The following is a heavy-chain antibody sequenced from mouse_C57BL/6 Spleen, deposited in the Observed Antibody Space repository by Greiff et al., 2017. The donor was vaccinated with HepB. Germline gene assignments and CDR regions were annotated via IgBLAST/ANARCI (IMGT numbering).Heavy chain of an antibody. CDR3: ARGTTVVYWDFDV. CDR2: ISSGSSTI. J-gene: IGHJ1*03. D-gene: IGHD1-1*01. CDR1: GFTFSDYG. Sequence: EVMLVESGGGLVKPGGSLKLSCAASGFTFSDYGMHWVRQAPEKGLEWVAYISSGSSTIYYADTVKGRFTISRDNAKNTLFLQMTSLRSEDTAMYYCARGTTVVYWDFDVWGTGTTVTVSS. V-gene: IGHV5-17*01.